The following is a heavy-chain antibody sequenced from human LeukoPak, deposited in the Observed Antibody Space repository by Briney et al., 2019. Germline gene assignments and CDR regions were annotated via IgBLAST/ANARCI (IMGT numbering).Heavy chain of an antibody. CDR1: GFTYSRSA. CDR2: ISGSGGST. D-gene: IGHD3-10*01. CDR3: AKAMPGSTYYFDS. V-gene: IGHV3-23*01. Sequence: PGGSLRLSCAASGFTYSRSAMNWVRQAPGKGLEWVSAISGSGGSTYYADSVKGRFTISRDNSKNTLYLQMNSLRAEDTAVYYCAKAMPGSTYYFDSWGQGTLVTVSS. J-gene: IGHJ4*02.